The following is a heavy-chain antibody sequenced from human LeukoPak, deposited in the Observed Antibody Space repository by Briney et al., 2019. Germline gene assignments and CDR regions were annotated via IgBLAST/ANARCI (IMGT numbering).Heavy chain of an antibody. CDR3: ARKEEDDAFDI. J-gene: IGHJ3*02. V-gene: IGHV3-21*06. Sequence: GGSLKLSCAASGFNFSSYTMNWVRQAPGKGLEWVSSISSTSSSSYIFYADSVRGRFTISRDNAKNSLYLQMNSLRAEDMAVYYCARKEEDDAFDIWGQGTMVTVSS. CDR2: ISSTSSSSYI. CDR1: GFNFSSYT.